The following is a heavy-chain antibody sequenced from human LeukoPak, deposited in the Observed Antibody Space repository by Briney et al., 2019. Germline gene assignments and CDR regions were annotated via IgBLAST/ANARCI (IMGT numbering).Heavy chain of an antibody. D-gene: IGHD3-3*01. CDR2: IYHSGST. J-gene: IGHJ3*02. CDR3: ARVASGYDVFDI. V-gene: IGHV4-30-2*01. Sequence: SETLSLTCAVSGGSISSGGYSWSWLRQPPGKGLEWIGYIYHSGSTYYNPSLKSRVTISVDRSKNQFSLKLSSVTAADTAVFYCARVASGYDVFDIWGQGTMVTVSS. CDR1: GGSISSGGYS.